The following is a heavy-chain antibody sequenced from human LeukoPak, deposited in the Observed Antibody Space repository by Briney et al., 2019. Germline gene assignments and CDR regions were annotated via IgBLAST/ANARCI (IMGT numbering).Heavy chain of an antibody. J-gene: IGHJ5*02. CDR3: ARQDIVVDNWFDP. D-gene: IGHD2-2*01. CDR2: IYPGDSDT. CDR1: GYSFTSYW. Sequence: GESLQISCQGSGYSFTSYWIGWVRQMPGKGLEWMGIIYPGDSDTRYSPSFQGQVTISADKSISTAYLQWSSLKASDTAMYYCARQDIVVDNWFDPWGQGTLVTVSS. V-gene: IGHV5-51*01.